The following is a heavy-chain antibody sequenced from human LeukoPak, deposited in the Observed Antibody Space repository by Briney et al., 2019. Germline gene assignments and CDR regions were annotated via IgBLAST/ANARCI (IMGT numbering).Heavy chain of an antibody. V-gene: IGHV3-30*18. CDR2: ISYDGSNK. CDR1: GFTFSSYA. CDR3: AKEYCSNSVCHSLDY. D-gene: IGHD2-8*01. J-gene: IGHJ4*02. Sequence: GGSLRLSCAASGFTFSSYAMNWVRQAPGKGLEWVAVISYDGSNKYYADSVKGRFTFSRDNSKNTLYLQMNSLRAEDTAVYYCAKEYCSNSVCHSLDYWGQGTLVTVSS.